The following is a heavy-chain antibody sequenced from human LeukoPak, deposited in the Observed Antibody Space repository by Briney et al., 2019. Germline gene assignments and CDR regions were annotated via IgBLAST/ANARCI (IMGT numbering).Heavy chain of an antibody. Sequence: ASVKVSCEASGYSFTANYMHWVRQAPGQGLEWMGCINPNSGTTNYAQNFQGRVTMTRDTSIRTAYMELSRLSSDDTAVYYCAGGRDYYDKGGLDYWGQGTLVTVSS. CDR3: AGGRDYYDKGGLDY. CDR1: GYSFTANY. V-gene: IGHV1-2*02. J-gene: IGHJ4*02. CDR2: INPNSGTT. D-gene: IGHD3-22*01.